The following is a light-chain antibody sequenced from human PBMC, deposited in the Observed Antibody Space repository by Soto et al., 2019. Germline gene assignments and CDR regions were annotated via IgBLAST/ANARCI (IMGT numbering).Light chain of an antibody. J-gene: IGLJ3*02. CDR3: ETWDVNTRV. CDR2: LEGSGSY. CDR1: SGHTSYI. V-gene: IGLV4-60*02. Sequence: QLVLTQSSSASASLGSSVKLTCTLSSGHTSYIIAWHQQQPGKAPRYLMKLEGSGSYNKGSGVPDRFSGSSSGADRYLTIANLRFEDEADYYCETWDVNTRVFGGGTKLTVL.